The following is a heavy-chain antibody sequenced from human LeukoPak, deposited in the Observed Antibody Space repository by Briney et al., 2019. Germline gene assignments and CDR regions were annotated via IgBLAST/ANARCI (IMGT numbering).Heavy chain of an antibody. J-gene: IGHJ4*02. V-gene: IGHV3-21*01. CDR2: ISSSSSYI. Sequence: GGSLTLSCAASGFTFSSYSMNWVRQAPGKGLEWVSSISSSSSYIYYADSVKGRFTISRDNAKNSLYLQMNSLRAEDTAVYYCARDFYSSAISLNFDYWGQGTLVTVSS. CDR3: ARDFYSSAISLNFDY. CDR1: GFTFSSYS. D-gene: IGHD6-25*01.